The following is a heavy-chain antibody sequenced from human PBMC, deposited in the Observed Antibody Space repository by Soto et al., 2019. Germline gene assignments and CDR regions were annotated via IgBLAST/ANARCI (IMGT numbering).Heavy chain of an antibody. CDR1: GYTFTSYY. CDR3: ARDRGAYGSSSAVHYYCGMDV. J-gene: IGHJ6*02. Sequence: QVQLVQSGAEVKKPGASVKVSCKASGYTFTSYYMHWVRQAPGQGLEWMGIINPSGGSTSYAQKCXXXVNMTRDTSTXXGXMXXSSLRSEDTAVYYCARDRGAYGSSSAVHYYCGMDVWGQGTTVTVSS. CDR2: INPSGGST. D-gene: IGHD6-6*01. V-gene: IGHV1-46*01.